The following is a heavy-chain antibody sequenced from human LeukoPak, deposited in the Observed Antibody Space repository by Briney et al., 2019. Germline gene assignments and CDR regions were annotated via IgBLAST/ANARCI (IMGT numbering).Heavy chain of an antibody. D-gene: IGHD3-10*01. J-gene: IGHJ4*02. V-gene: IGHV1-24*01. CDR1: GYTLSELS. Sequence: ASVKVSCKVSGYTLSELSMHWVRQSPGKGLEWMGGFDVAETDTIYAQKFQGRVTMTEDTSTDTAYMELNSLSSEDTAVYYCARVGWFGELSVDYWGQGTLVTVSS. CDR2: FDVAETDT. CDR3: ARVGWFGELSVDY.